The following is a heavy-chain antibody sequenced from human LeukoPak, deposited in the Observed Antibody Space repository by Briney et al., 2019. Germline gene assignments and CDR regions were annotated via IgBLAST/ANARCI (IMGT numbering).Heavy chain of an antibody. V-gene: IGHV4-39*01. Sequence: ASETLSLTCTVSGGSISSSSYYWGWIRQPPGKGLEWIGSIYYSGSTYYNPSLKSRVTISVDTSKNQFSLKLSSVTAADTAVYYCARHRSYYYGMDVWGQGTTVTVSS. CDR2: IYYSGST. CDR3: ARHRSYYYGMDV. CDR1: GGSISSSSYY. J-gene: IGHJ6*02.